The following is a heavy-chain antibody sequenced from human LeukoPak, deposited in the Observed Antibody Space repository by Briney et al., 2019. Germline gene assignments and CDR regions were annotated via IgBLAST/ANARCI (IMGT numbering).Heavy chain of an antibody. D-gene: IGHD6-13*01. Sequence: GGSLRLSRAASGFIFSDYGMSWARQAPGKGLEWVSGISGSGGSTYYADSVKGRFTISRDNSRNTLYLQMNSPRAEDTAVYYCAILPGYSSGWYEVNYWGQGTLVTVSS. J-gene: IGHJ4*02. CDR2: ISGSGGST. CDR1: GFIFSDYG. CDR3: AILPGYSSGWYEVNY. V-gene: IGHV3-23*01.